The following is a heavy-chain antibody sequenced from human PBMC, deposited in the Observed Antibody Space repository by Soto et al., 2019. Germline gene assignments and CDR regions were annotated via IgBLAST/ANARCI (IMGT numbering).Heavy chain of an antibody. V-gene: IGHV3-23*01. D-gene: IGHD3-10*01. CDR3: AKDLRITMFRGVIISLYYFDY. J-gene: IGHJ4*02. Sequence: GGSLRLSCAASGFTFSSYAMSWVRQAPGKGLEWVSAISGSGGSTYYADSVKGRFTISRDNSKNTMYRQMNGLRAEDTAVYYCAKDLRITMFRGVIISLYYFDYWGQGTLVTVSS. CDR1: GFTFSSYA. CDR2: ISGSGGST.